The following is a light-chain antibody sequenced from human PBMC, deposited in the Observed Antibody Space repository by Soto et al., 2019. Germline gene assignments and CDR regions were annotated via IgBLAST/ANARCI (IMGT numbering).Light chain of an antibody. CDR2: GNS. J-gene: IGLJ2*01. CDR1: SSNIGAGYD. Sequence: QSVLTQPPSVSGAPGQRVTISCTGSSSNIGAGYDVHWYQQLPGTAPKLLIYGNSNRPSGVPDRFSGSKSGTSASLAITGLQAEDEVDYYCQSYGSSLSGWVVFGGGTKVTVL. CDR3: QSYGSSLSGWVV. V-gene: IGLV1-40*01.